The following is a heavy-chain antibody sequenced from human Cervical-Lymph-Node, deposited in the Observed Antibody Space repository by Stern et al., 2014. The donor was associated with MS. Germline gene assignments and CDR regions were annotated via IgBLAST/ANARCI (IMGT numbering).Heavy chain of an antibody. Sequence: VQLVQSGTEVKQPGASVPVSCKVSGFTLTELSMHWVRQAPGKGLEWMGGFDPEDGEAYYAPKFQGRVSMTEDASTDTAFMELSSLRSEDTAVDYCATKPNRGGRGLDYWGQGALVTVSS. CDR3: ATKPNRGGRGLDY. V-gene: IGHV1-24*01. CDR1: GFTLTELS. D-gene: IGHD3-10*01. CDR2: FDPEDGEA. J-gene: IGHJ4*02.